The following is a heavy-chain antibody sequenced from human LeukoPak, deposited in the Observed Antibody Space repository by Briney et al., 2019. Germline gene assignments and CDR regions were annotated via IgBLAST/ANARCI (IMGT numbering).Heavy chain of an antibody. CDR3: ATDPRGIAAAALRY. V-gene: IGHV1-69-2*01. CDR2: VDPEDGET. D-gene: IGHD6-13*01. J-gene: IGHJ4*02. Sequence: ATVKISCKVSGYTFTDYYMHWVQQAPGKGLEWMGLVDPEDGETIYAEKFQGRLTITADTSTDTAYMELISLRSEATAVYYCATDPRGIAAAALRYWGQGTLVTVSS. CDR1: GYTFTDYY.